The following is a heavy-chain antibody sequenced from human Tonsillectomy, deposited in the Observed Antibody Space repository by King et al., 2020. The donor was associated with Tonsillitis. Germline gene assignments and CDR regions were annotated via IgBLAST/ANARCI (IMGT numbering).Heavy chain of an antibody. CDR3: VLCVSVCTSGVCYEVFDH. J-gene: IGHJ4*02. V-gene: IGHV3-30*03. Sequence: VQLVESGGGVVQPGRSLRLSCAASGFTFSTYAMHWVRQAPGKGREWVSAISYDGRNKYYADSVEGRITISRDNSKNTGYLQRNSLLPEATAVYYCVLCVSVCTSGVCYEVFDHWGQGTLVSVSS. CDR1: GFTFSTYA. D-gene: IGHD2-21*02. CDR2: ISYDGRNK.